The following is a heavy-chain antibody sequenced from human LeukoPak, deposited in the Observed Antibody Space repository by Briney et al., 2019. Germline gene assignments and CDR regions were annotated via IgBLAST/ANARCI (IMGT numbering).Heavy chain of an antibody. CDR1: GFIFSSYS. V-gene: IGHV3-66*01. CDR3: ARGYHDY. CDR2: IYSGGST. Sequence: GGSLRLSCVASGFIFSSYSMSWVRQAPGKGLEWASTIYSGGSTHYADSVQGRFTISRDNSKNTLYLQMNSLRAEDTAVYYCARGYHDYWGQGTLVTVSS. J-gene: IGHJ4*02. D-gene: IGHD3-16*02.